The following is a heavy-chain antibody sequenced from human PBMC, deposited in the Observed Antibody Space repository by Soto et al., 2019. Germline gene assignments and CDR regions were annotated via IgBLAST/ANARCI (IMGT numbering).Heavy chain of an antibody. V-gene: IGHV3-30-3*01. CDR2: ISYDGSNK. CDR3: ARDEVHAEQHPSDQIYGMDV. Sequence: HPGGSLRLSCAASGFTFSSYAMHWVRQAPGKGLEWVAVISYDGSNKYYADSVKGRFTISRDNSKNTLYLQMNSLRAEDTAVYYCARDEVHAEQHPSDQIYGMDVWGQGTTVTVSS. D-gene: IGHD1-1*01. CDR1: GFTFSSYA. J-gene: IGHJ6*02.